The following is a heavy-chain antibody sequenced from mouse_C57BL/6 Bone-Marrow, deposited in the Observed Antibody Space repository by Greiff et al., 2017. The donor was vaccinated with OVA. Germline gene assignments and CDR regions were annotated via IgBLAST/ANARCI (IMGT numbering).Heavy chain of an antibody. Sequence: VQLQQPGAELVRPGSSVKLSCKASGYTFTSYWMHWVKQRPIQGLEWIGNIDPSDSETHYNQKFKDKATLTVDKSSSTAYMQLSSLTSEDSAVYYCARLKTAQATGYFDYWGQGTTLTVSS. CDR1: GYTFTSYW. D-gene: IGHD3-2*02. CDR2: IDPSDSET. CDR3: ARLKTAQATGYFDY. V-gene: IGHV1-52*01. J-gene: IGHJ2*01.